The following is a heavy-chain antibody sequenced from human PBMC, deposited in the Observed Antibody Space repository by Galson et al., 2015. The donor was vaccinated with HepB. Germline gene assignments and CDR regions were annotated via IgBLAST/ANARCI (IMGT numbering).Heavy chain of an antibody. CDR3: ARLLPAGNDAFDI. CDR2: IYYSGST. V-gene: IGHV4-39*01. J-gene: IGHJ3*02. D-gene: IGHD2-15*01. CDR1: GGSISSSSYY. Sequence: SETLSLTCTVSGGSISSSSYYWGWIRRPPGKGLEWIGSIYYSGSTYYNPSLKSRVTISVDTSKNQFSLKLSSVTAADTAVYYCARLLPAGNDAFDIWGQGTMVTVSS.